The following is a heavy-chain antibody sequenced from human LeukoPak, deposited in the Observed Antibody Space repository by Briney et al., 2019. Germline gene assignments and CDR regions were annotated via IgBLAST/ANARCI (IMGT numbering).Heavy chain of an antibody. CDR1: GYTLSELS. CDR2: FDPGNGET. J-gene: IGHJ4*02. CDR3: ATGGIYSLLDY. Sequence: ASVKVSCKVSGYTLSELSMHWVRQAPGTGLEWMGGFDPGNGETAYAQQFQGRVTMTEDTSTDTAYMELSSLRSEDSGVYFCATGGIYSLLDYWGQGTLVIVSS. V-gene: IGHV1-24*01. D-gene: IGHD2-15*01.